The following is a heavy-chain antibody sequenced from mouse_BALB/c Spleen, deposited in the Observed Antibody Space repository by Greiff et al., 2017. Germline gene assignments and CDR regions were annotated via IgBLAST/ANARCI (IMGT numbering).Heavy chain of an antibody. CDR2: IDPANGNT. CDR3: ASGDYEGFAY. CDR1: GFNIKDTY. J-gene: IGHJ3*01. D-gene: IGHD2-4*01. V-gene: IGHV14-3*02. Sequence: DVKLVESGAELVKPGASVKLSCTASGFNIKDTYMHWVKQRPEQGLEWIGRIDPANGNTKYDPKFQGKATITADTSSNTAYLQLSSLTSEDTAVYYCASGDYEGFAYWGQGTLVTVSA.